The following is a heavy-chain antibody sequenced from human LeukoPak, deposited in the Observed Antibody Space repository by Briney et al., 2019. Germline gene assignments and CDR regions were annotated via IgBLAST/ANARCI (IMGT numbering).Heavy chain of an antibody. CDR1: GFSVSSSY. J-gene: IGHJ5*02. V-gene: IGHV3-53*01. CDR3: ARGGGSCGGSSCKNYFDP. CDR2: IYANGNT. D-gene: IGHD2-15*01. Sequence: GGSLRLSCAASGFSVSSSYMSWVRQAPGKGLKWVSVIYANGNTYYADSVKGRFTISRDNSKNTVYLQMNSLRADDRAVYYCARGGGSCGGSSCKNYFDPWGQGTLVTVSS.